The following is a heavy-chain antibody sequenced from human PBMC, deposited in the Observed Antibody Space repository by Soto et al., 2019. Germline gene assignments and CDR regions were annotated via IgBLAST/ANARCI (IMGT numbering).Heavy chain of an antibody. CDR2: LYDVDGT. Sequence: DVQLVESGGGLIQPGGSLRLSCAAFGLTVSGKKYLAWVRQAPGKGLEWLSGLYDVDGTYYADSVKDRFTVSRDSSQSVVYLQMHSLRPDDTAVYYCASWQLQEHAYDIWGLGTAVTVSS. V-gene: IGHV3-53*01. CDR1: GLTVSGKKY. CDR3: ASWQLQEHAYDI. J-gene: IGHJ3*02. D-gene: IGHD1-1*01.